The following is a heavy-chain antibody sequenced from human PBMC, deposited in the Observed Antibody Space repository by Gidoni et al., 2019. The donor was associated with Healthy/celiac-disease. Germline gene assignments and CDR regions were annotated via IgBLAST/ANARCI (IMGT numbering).Heavy chain of an antibody. CDR1: GFNFSDYY. CDR3: ARETTGGFFDY. Sequence: QVQLVASGGGLVKPGGSLRLSCAASGFNFSDYYMSWIRQAPGKWLEWVSYISSSGSTIYYADSVTGRFTISRDNAKNSLYLQINSLRAEDTAVYYCARETTGGFFDYWGQGTLVTVSS. CDR2: ISSSGSTI. D-gene: IGHD1-1*01. V-gene: IGHV3-11*01. J-gene: IGHJ4*02.